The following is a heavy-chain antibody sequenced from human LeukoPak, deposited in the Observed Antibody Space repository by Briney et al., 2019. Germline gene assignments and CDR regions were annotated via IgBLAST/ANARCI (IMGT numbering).Heavy chain of an antibody. CDR2: MNPDSGNT. CDR1: GYTFTNSD. Sequence: ASVKVSCKASGYTFTNSDINWVRQAAGQGLEWMGWMNPDSGNTGYAGNLQGRVTMTRNTSISTAYMELSSLRSEDTAVYYCARYITMVRGGSWFDPWGQGTLVTVSS. D-gene: IGHD3-10*01. V-gene: IGHV1-8*01. J-gene: IGHJ5*02. CDR3: ARYITMVRGGSWFDP.